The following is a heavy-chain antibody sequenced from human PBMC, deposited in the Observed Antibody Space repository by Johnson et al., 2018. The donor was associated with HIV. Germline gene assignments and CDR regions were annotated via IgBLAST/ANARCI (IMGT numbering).Heavy chain of an antibody. D-gene: IGHD2-15*01. CDR3: ARDGAIPPGQYCSGGSCHGGDAFDI. CDR2: IKQDGSEK. Sequence: VQLVESGGGLVQPGGSLRLSCAASGFTFTSYWMSWVRQAPGKGLEWVANIKQDGSEKYYVDSVKGRFTISRNKAKNSMYLQMNSLRAEDTAVYYCARDGAIPPGQYCSGGSCHGGDAFDIWGQGTMVTVSS. CDR1: GFTFTSYW. J-gene: IGHJ3*02. V-gene: IGHV3-7*01.